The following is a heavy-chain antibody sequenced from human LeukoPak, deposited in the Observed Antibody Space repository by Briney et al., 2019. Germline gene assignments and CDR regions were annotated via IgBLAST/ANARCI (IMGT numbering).Heavy chain of an antibody. CDR2: ISAYNGNT. D-gene: IGHD2-21*02. CDR1: GYTFTSYG. J-gene: IGHJ5*02. Sequence: ASVMVSCKASGYTFTSYGISWVRQAPGQGLEWMGWISAYNGNTNYAQKLQGRVTMTTDTSTSTAYMELRSLRSDDTAVYYCARDNCGGDCYSPNWFDPWGQGTLVTVSS. CDR3: ARDNCGGDCYSPNWFDP. V-gene: IGHV1-18*01.